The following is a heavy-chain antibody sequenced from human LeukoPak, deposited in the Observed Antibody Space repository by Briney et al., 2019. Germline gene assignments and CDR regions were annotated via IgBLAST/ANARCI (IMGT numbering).Heavy chain of an antibody. CDR2: INPSGGST. Sequence: ASVKVSCKASGYTFTSYYMHWVRQAPGQGLEWMGIINPSGGSTSYAQKFQGRVTMTRDMSTSTVYMELSSLRSEDTAVYYCAIDYGGNSVRAQRATGALDYWGQGTLVTVSS. D-gene: IGHD4-23*01. CDR1: GYTFTSYY. V-gene: IGHV1-46*01. J-gene: IGHJ4*02. CDR3: AIDYGGNSVRAQRATGALDY.